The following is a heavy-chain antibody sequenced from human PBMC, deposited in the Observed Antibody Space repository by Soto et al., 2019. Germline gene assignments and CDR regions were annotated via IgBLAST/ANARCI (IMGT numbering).Heavy chain of an antibody. D-gene: IGHD1-26*01. CDR3: AREMGVVGATDYYYYGMDV. V-gene: IGHV3-7*01. CDR1: GFTFSSYG. J-gene: IGHJ6*02. Sequence: GGSLRLSCAASGFTFSSYGMRWVRQATGKGLEWVANIKQDGSEKYYVDSVKGRFTISRDNAKNSLYLQMNSLRAEDTAVYYCAREMGVVGATDYYYYGMDVWGQGTTVTVSS. CDR2: IKQDGSEK.